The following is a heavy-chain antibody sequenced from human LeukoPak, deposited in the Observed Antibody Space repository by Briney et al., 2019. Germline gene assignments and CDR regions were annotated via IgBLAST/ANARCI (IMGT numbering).Heavy chain of an antibody. CDR2: INSSGGST. D-gene: IGHD4-17*01. Sequence: ASVKVSCKASGYTFTSYYMHWVRQAPGQGLEWMGIINSSGGSTSYAQKFQGRVTMTRDTSTSTVYMELSSLRSEDTAVYYCARVGDGYGDYVGVLDYWGQGTLVTVSS. V-gene: IGHV1-46*01. CDR1: GYTFTSYY. J-gene: IGHJ4*02. CDR3: ARVGDGYGDYVGVLDY.